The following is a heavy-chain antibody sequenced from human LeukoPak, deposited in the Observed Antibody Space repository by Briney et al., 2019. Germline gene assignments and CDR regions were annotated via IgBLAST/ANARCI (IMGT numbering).Heavy chain of an antibody. J-gene: IGHJ4*02. CDR3: AKARLRYFDWLLYGARPDFDY. D-gene: IGHD3-9*01. CDR1: GFTFGDYY. V-gene: IGHV3-11*01. Sequence: TGGSLRLSCTASGFTFGDYYMSWIRQTPGKGLEWVSYISSSGTFIYYADSVKGRFTISRDNAKNSLYLQMNSLRAEDTAVYYCAKARLRYFDWLLYGARPDFDYWGQGTLVTVSS. CDR2: ISSSGTFI.